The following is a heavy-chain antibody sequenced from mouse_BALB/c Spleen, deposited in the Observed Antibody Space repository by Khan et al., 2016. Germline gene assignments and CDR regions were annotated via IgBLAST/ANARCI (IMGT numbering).Heavy chain of an antibody. CDR2: ISNGGGST. CDR1: GFTFSDYY. Sequence: EVELVESGGGLVQPGGSLKLSCATSGFTFSDYYMYWVRQTPEKRLEWVAYISNGGGSTYYPDTVKGRFHISRDNAKNTLYLQMSRLKSEDTAIYYCARPQLGAFDYWGQGTTLTVSS. V-gene: IGHV5-12*02. J-gene: IGHJ2*01. CDR3: ARPQLGAFDY. D-gene: IGHD4-1*02.